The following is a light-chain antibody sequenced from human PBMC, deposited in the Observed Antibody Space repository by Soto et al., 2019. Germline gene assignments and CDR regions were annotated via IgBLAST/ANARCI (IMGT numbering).Light chain of an antibody. V-gene: IGKV1-5*01. CDR1: QSVSGW. CDR2: GAT. Sequence: DIQMTQSPSTLSASVGDTVTVTCRASQSVSGWLAWYQQKPGKAPKSLIYGATSLQRGVPSRFSGSGGDTDFSLTISSLQPEDIATYYCQQYQRYPPSFGGGTKVDIK. CDR3: QQYQRYPPS. J-gene: IGKJ4*01.